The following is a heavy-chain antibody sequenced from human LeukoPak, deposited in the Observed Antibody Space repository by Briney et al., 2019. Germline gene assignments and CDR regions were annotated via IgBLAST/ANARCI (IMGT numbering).Heavy chain of an antibody. CDR1: GGSISSGGYY. CDR2: IYYSGST. Sequence: KPSETLSLTCTVSGGSISSGGYYWSWIRQHPGKGLEWIGYIYYSGSTYYNPSLKSRVTISVDTSKNQFSLKLSSVTAADTAVYYCASDSYYYDSSGLSAFDIWGQGTMVTVSS. J-gene: IGHJ3*02. V-gene: IGHV4-30-4*08. CDR3: ASDSYYYDSSGLSAFDI. D-gene: IGHD3-22*01.